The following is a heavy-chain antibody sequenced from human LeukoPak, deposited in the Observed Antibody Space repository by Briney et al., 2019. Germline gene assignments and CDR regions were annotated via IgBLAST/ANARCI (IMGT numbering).Heavy chain of an antibody. V-gene: IGHV4-59*01. D-gene: IGHD6-19*01. CDR3: ARIAVAGPADY. CDR1: GGSISSYY. CDR2: IYYSGST. Sequence: SETLSLTCTVSGGSISSYYWSWIRQPPGKGLEWIGYIYYSGSTNYNPSLKSRVTISVDTSKNQLSLKLSSVTAADTAVYYCARIAVAGPADYWGQGTLVTVSS. J-gene: IGHJ4*02.